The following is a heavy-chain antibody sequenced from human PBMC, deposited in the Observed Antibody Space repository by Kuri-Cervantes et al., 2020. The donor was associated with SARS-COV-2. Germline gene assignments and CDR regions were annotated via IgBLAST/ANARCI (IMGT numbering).Heavy chain of an antibody. V-gene: IGHV4-59*12. CDR1: GGSISSYY. D-gene: IGHD4-17*01. Sequence: GSLRLSCTVSGGSISSYYWSWIRQPPGKGLEWVGYIYYSGSTNYNPSLKSRVTISVDTSKNQFSLKLSSVTAADTAVYYCARANGDYQIEIDYYYYYYMDVWGKGTTVTVSS. CDR3: ARANGDYQIEIDYYYYYYMDV. J-gene: IGHJ6*03. CDR2: IYYSGST.